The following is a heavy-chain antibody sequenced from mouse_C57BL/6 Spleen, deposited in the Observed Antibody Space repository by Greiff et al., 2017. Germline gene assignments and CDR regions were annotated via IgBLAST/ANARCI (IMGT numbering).Heavy chain of an antibody. D-gene: IGHD2-4*01. Sequence: ESGPGLVKPSQSLSLTCSVTGYSITSGYYWNWIRQFPGNKLEWMGYISYDGSNNYNPSLQNRISITRYTSKNQFFLKLNSVTTEDTATYYCARDHDYTSYAMDYWGQGTSVTVSS. CDR3: ARDHDYTSYAMDY. V-gene: IGHV3-6*01. CDR2: ISYDGSN. CDR1: GYSITSGYY. J-gene: IGHJ4*01.